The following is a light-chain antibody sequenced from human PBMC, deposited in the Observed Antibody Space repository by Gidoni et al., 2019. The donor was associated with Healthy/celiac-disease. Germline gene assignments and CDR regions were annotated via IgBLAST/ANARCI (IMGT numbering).Light chain of an antibody. J-gene: IGKJ2*01. CDR1: QSISSY. Sequence: DIKMTQSPSSLSASVGDRVTITCRASQSISSYLNWYQQKPGKAPKLLIYAASSLQSGVPSRFSGSGSGTDFTLTISSLQPEDFATYYCQQSYSTPFTFXQXTKLXIK. CDR3: QQSYSTPFT. CDR2: AAS. V-gene: IGKV1-39*01.